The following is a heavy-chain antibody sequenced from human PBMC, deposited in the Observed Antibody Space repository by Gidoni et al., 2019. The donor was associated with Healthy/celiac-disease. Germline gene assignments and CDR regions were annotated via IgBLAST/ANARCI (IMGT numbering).Heavy chain of an antibody. Sequence: QLQLQESGPGLVKPSATLSLTCTVSGGSISSSSYYWGWIRQPPGKGLEWIGSIYYSGSTYYNPSLKSRVTISVDTSKNQFSLKLSSVTAADTAVYYCARLLLYSYVDYWGQGTLVTVSS. J-gene: IGHJ4*02. CDR2: IYYSGST. CDR3: ARLLLYSYVDY. CDR1: GGSISSSSYY. D-gene: IGHD5-18*01. V-gene: IGHV4-39*01.